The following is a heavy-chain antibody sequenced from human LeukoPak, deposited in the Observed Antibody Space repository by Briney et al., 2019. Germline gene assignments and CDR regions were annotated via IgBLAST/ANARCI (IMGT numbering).Heavy chain of an antibody. CDR2: ISSSGSTM. CDR3: ARRFYYYNYYMDV. CDR1: GFTFSSYE. J-gene: IGHJ6*03. V-gene: IGHV3-48*03. Sequence: GGSLRLSCAASGFTFSSYEMNWVRQAPGKGLEWVSYISSSGSTMYYADSVKGRFTTSRDNAKNSLSLQMNSLRAEDTAVYYCARRFYYYNYYMDVWGKGTTVTVSS.